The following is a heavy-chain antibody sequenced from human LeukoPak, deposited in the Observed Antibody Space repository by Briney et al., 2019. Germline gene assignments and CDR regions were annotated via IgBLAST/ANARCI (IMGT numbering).Heavy chain of an antibody. V-gene: IGHV3-11*04. CDR2: ISSSGSTI. CDR3: ARVSKWVGYSYGESDY. CDR1: GFTFSSYA. Sequence: GGSLRLSCAASGFTFSSYAMSWIRQAPGKGVEWVSYISSSGSTIYYADSVKGRFTISRDNAKNSLYLQMNSLRTEDTAVYYCARVSKWVGYSYGESDYWGQGTLVTVSS. J-gene: IGHJ4*02. D-gene: IGHD5-18*01.